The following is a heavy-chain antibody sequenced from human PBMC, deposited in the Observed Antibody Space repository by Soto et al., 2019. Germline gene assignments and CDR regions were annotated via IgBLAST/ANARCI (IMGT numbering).Heavy chain of an antibody. CDR3: VRDRRIYYSDPHDEFVASDYEV. CDR2: FIPIFRTL. J-gene: IGHJ3*01. D-gene: IGHD3-22*01. Sequence: QVQLIQSEAEVKKPGSSVRVSCTASGGIFGSHGFSWVRQAPGQRLEWVGGFIPIFRTLTYTEKFQARVSIVADESTNPVYFDMCSPPSRDTAVYYCVRDRRIYYSDPHDEFVASDYEVWGQGTMVSVSS. CDR1: GGIFGSHG. V-gene: IGHV1-69*01.